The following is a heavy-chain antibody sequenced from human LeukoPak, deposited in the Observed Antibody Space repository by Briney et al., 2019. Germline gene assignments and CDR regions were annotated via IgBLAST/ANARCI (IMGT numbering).Heavy chain of an antibody. CDR3: ASSPNYYDSSGYYSLDY. J-gene: IGHJ4*02. CDR2: IIPIFGTA. V-gene: IGHV1-69*01. Sequence: GSSVKVSCKASGGTFSSYAISWVRQAPGQGLEWMGGIIPIFGTANYAQKFQGRVTITADESTSTAYMELSSLRSEDTAVYYCASSPNYYDSSGYYSLDYWGQGTLVTVSS. D-gene: IGHD3-22*01. CDR1: GGTFSSYA.